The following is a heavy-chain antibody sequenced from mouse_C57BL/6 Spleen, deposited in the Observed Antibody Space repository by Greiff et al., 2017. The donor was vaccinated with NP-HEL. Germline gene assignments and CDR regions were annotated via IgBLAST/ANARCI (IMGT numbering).Heavy chain of an antibody. Sequence: DVMLVESGGDLVKPGGSLKLSCAASGFTFSSYGMSWVRQTPDKRLEWVATISSGGSYTYYPDSVKGRFTISRDNAKNTLYLQMSSLKSEDTAMYYCARHGANWDEGNFDYWGQGTTLTVSS. CDR2: ISSGGSYT. J-gene: IGHJ2*01. V-gene: IGHV5-6*02. CDR1: GFTFSSYG. CDR3: ARHGANWDEGNFDY. D-gene: IGHD4-1*01.